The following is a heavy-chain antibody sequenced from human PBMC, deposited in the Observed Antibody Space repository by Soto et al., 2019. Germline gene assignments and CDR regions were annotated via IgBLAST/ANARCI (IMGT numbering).Heavy chain of an antibody. D-gene: IGHD2-2*01. J-gene: IGHJ4*02. Sequence: GESLKISCKGSGYSFTSYWIGWVRQMPGKGLEWMGIIYPGASDTRYSPSFQGQVTISADKSISTAYLQWSSLKASDTAMYYCARHRKVSVVVPAAIDYWGQGTLVTVS. CDR1: GYSFTSYW. CDR2: IYPGASDT. CDR3: ARHRKVSVVVPAAIDY. V-gene: IGHV5-51*01.